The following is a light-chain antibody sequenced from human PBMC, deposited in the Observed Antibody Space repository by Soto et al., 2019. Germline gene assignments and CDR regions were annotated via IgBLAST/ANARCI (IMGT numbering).Light chain of an antibody. V-gene: IGKV3-15*01. CDR1: QSVGSN. J-gene: IGKJ1*01. CDR2: EAS. CDR3: QQYNNWPRT. Sequence: EIIMTQSPATLSVSPGERATLSCRASQSVGSNLAWYQQKPGQAPRLLIYEASTRANAIPARFSGFGSGTEFPLTISSLQSEDFADYYCQQYNNWPRTFGHGTKVDIK.